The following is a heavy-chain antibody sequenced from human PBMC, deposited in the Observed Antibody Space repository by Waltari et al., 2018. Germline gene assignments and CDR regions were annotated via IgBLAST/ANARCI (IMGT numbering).Heavy chain of an antibody. CDR1: GGSFSGYY. D-gene: IGHD2-2*01. CDR3: ARVGCSSTSCFDY. J-gene: IGHJ4*02. CDR2: INHSGSN. V-gene: IGHV4-34*01. Sequence: QVQLQQWGAGLLKPSETLSLTCAVYGGSFSGYYWSWIRQPPGKGLEWIGEINHSGSNKYNPSLKSRVTISVDTSKNQFSLKRSSVTAAETAVYYCARVGCSSTSCFDYWGQGTLVTVSS.